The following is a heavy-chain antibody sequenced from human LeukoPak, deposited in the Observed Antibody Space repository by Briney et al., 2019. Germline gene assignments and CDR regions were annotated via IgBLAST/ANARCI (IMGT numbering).Heavy chain of an antibody. D-gene: IGHD3-10*01. CDR1: GFTFSSYS. J-gene: IGHJ6*04. V-gene: IGHV3-21*01. Sequence: GGSLRLSCAASGFTFSSYSMNWVRQAPGKGLEWVSSISSSSSYIYYADSVKGRFTISRDNAKNSLYLQMNSLRAEDTAVYYCAGELLWFGEDYYGMDVWGKGTTVTVSS. CDR3: AGELLWFGEDYYGMDV. CDR2: ISSSSSYI.